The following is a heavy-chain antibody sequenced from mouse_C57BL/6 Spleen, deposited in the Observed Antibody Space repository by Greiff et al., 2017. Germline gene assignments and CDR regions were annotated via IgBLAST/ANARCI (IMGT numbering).Heavy chain of an antibody. V-gene: IGHV1-81*01. J-gene: IGHJ2*01. CDR3: ARGAYFYYFDY. Sequence: QVQLQQSGAELARPGASVKLSCKASGYTFTSYGISWVKQRTGQGLEWIGEIYPRSGNTYYNEKFKGKAKLTADKSSSTAYMELRSLTSEDSAVYFCARGAYFYYFDYWGQGTTLTVSS. CDR1: GYTFTSYG. D-gene: IGHD2-10*01. CDR2: IYPRSGNT.